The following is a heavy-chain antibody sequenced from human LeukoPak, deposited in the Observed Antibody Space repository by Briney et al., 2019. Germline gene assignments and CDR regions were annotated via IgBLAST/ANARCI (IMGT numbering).Heavy chain of an antibody. J-gene: IGHJ4*02. D-gene: IGHD6-19*01. CDR2: INHSGST. Sequence: SETLSLTCAVYGGSFSGYYWSWIRQPPGKGLEWIGEINHSGSTYYNPSLKSRVTISVDTSKNQFSLKLSSVTAADTAVYYCARGVLDSSGWYRGDYWGQGTLVTVSS. CDR1: GGSFSGYY. CDR3: ARGVLDSSGWYRGDY. V-gene: IGHV4-34*01.